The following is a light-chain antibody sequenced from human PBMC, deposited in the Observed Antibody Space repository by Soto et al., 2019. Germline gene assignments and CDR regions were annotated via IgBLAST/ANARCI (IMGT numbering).Light chain of an antibody. V-gene: IGKV3-20*01. CDR2: GAS. Sequence: EIVLTQSPGTLSLSPGERATLSCRASQSVSSSYLAWYQQKPGQAPRLLIYGASSRTTGIPDRFSGSGSGTAFTLTISRLEPEDFAAYYCQQYGSSPPLTLGGRTQVEMK. CDR3: QQYGSSPPLT. CDR1: QSVSSSY. J-gene: IGKJ4*01.